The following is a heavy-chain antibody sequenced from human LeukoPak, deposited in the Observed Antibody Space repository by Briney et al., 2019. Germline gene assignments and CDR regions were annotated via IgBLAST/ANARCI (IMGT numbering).Heavy chain of an antibody. J-gene: IGHJ4*02. CDR2: ITGSGGNT. D-gene: IGHD3-22*01. V-gene: IGHV3-23*01. Sequence: GGSLRLSCAASGFTFDSYAMSWVRQAPGQGLEWVSHITGSGGNTYYADSVKGRFTISRGNSKSTLYLQMNGLRAEDTAVYYCAREATPRPNSSGFYYGYWGQGTLVTVSS. CDR1: GFTFDSYA. CDR3: AREATPRPNSSGFYYGY.